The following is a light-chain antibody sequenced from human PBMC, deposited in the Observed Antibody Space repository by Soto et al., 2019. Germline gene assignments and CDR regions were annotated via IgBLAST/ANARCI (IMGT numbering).Light chain of an antibody. CDR2: SAS. CDR1: QSVRSD. J-gene: IGKJ1*01. V-gene: IGKV3-15*01. CDR3: QQYNNWPRT. Sequence: EIVMTQSPATLSVSPGERATLSCRASQSVRSDLAWYHQKPGQAPSLLIYSASTWATGVPARFSGSGSGTEFTLTINSLQAEDFAVYYCQQYNNWPRTFGQGTKVEIK.